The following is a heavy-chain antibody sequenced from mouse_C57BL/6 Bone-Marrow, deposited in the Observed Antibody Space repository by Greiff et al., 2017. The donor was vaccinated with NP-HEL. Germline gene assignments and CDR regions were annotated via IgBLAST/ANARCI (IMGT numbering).Heavy chain of an antibody. D-gene: IGHD2-1*01. CDR3: ARKGNYGGGAMDY. Sequence: QVQLKQSGPGLVQPSQSLSITCTVSGFSLTSYGVHWVRQSPGKGLEWLGVIWSGGSTDYNAAFIARLSISKDNSKSKVFLKMNSLQADDTAIYYCARKGNYGGGAMDYWGQGTSVTVSS. J-gene: IGHJ4*01. V-gene: IGHV2-2*01. CDR2: IWSGGST. CDR1: GFSLTSYG.